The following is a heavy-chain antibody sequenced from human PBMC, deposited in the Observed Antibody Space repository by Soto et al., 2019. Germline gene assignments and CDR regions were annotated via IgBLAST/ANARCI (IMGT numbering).Heavy chain of an antibody. J-gene: IGHJ6*02. V-gene: IGHV4-30-4*01. CDR2: VHYSGSV. D-gene: IGHD2-21*02. CDR1: GGSISFDHYH. Sequence: SETLSLTCTVSGGSISFDHYHWTWIRQPPGKGLEWIGYVHYSGSVLYNPSLQSRVSISVDTSKNQFPLKLSSVTAADTAVYFCAREDDGGDRDYYGLDVWGQGTTVTVSS. CDR3: AREDDGGDRDYYGLDV.